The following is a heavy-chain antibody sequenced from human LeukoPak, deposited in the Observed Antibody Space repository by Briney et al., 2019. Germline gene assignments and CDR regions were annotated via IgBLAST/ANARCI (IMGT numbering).Heavy chain of an antibody. D-gene: IGHD3-16*01. J-gene: IGHJ4*02. CDR1: GGTFSSYA. CDR2: IIPIFGTA. V-gene: IGHV1-69*01. CDR3: ARGPKYDYVWGCGFDY. Sequence: SVKVSCKASGGTFSSYAISWVRQAPGQGLEWMGGIIPIFGTANYAQKFQGRVTITADESTSTAYTELSSLRSEDTAVYYCARGPKYDYVWGCGFDYWGQGTLVTVSS.